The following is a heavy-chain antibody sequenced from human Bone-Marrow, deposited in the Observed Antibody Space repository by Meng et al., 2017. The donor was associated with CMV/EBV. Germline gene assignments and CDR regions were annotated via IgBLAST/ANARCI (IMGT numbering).Heavy chain of an antibody. CDR3: ARGSGSYTLDY. CDR2: ISYDGSNK. V-gene: IGHV3-30*04. CDR1: GFTFSSYA. J-gene: IGHJ4*02. D-gene: IGHD1-26*01. Sequence: GESLKISCAASGFTFSSYAMHWVRQAPGKGLEWVAVISYDGSNKYYADSVKGRFTISRDNSKNTLYLQMNSLRAEDTAVYYCARGSGSYTLDYWGQGTLVTVSS.